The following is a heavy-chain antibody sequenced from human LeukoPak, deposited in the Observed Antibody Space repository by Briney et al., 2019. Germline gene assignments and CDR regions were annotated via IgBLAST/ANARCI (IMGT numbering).Heavy chain of an antibody. CDR1: GFTFSSNY. J-gene: IGHJ4*02. V-gene: IGHV3-53*01. D-gene: IGHD3-22*01. Sequence: GGSLRLSCAASGFTFSSNYMSWVRQAPGKGLEWVSVIYSGGSTYYADSVKGRFTISRDNSKNTLYLQMSSLRAEDTAVYYCARENYYDSSGYSDYWGQGTLVTVSS. CDR2: IYSGGST. CDR3: ARENYYDSSGYSDY.